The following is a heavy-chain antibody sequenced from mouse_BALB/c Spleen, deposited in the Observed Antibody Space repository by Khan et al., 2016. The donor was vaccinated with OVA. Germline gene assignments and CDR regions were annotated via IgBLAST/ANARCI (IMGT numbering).Heavy chain of an antibody. D-gene: IGHD2-3*01. V-gene: IGHV5-6-3*01. J-gene: IGHJ2*01. Sequence: EVELVESGGGLVQPGGSLKLSCAASGFTFNNYGMSWVRQTPDKRLELVATINSNGGSTSFPDSVKGRFTISRDNGKNTLYLQMSSLKSEDTAMYYCSRDGYYETYFDYWGQGTTLPVSS. CDR3: SRDGYYETYFDY. CDR1: GFTFNNYG. CDR2: INSNGGST.